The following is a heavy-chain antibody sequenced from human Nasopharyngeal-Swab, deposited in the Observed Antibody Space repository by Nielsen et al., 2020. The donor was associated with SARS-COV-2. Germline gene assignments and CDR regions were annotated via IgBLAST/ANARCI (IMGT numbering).Heavy chain of an antibody. CDR1: GYTFTSYA. Sequence: ASVKVSCKASGYTFTSYAMHWVRQAPGQRLEWMGWINAGNGNTKYSQKFQGRVTITRDTSASTAYMELSSLRSEDTAVYYCARALRFLEWLPFDYWGQGTLVTVSP. D-gene: IGHD3-3*01. CDR3: ARALRFLEWLPFDY. CDR2: INAGNGNT. J-gene: IGHJ4*02. V-gene: IGHV1-3*01.